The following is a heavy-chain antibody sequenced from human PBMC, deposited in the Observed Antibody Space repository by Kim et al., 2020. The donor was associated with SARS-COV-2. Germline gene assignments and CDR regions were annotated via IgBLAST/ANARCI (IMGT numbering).Heavy chain of an antibody. J-gene: IGHJ3*02. Sequence: SVKVSCKASGGTFSSYAISWVRQAPGQGLEWIGGIIPIFGTANYAQKFQGRVTITADESTSTAYMELSSLRSEDTAVYYCARDHRITIFGVAAPGQPDAFDIWGQGTMVTVYS. CDR2: IIPIFGTA. D-gene: IGHD3-3*01. CDR3: ARDHRITIFGVAAPGQPDAFDI. CDR1: GGTFSSYA. V-gene: IGHV1-69*13.